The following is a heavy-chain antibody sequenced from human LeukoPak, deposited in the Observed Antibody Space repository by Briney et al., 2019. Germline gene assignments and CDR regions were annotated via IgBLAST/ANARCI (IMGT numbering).Heavy chain of an antibody. Sequence: SETLSLTCTVSAASISSHYWSWIRQPPGKGPEWIGYISYTGSTSYNPSLKSRVTISADTSKNQFSLALSSVTAADTAVYYCARDHGYYYMGVWGEGTTVTVSS. CDR1: AASISSHY. CDR2: ISYTGST. V-gene: IGHV4-59*11. D-gene: IGHD2-8*01. J-gene: IGHJ6*03. CDR3: ARDHGYYYMGV.